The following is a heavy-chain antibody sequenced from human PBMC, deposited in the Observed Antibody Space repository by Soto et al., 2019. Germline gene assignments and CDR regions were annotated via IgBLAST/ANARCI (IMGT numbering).Heavy chain of an antibody. V-gene: IGHV3-48*02. J-gene: IGHJ6*02. Sequence: EVQLVESGGGLVQPGGSLRLSCAASGFTFSSYSMNWVRQAPGKGLEWVSYISSSSSTIYYADSVKGRFTISRDNAKNSLYLQMNSLRDEDTAVYYCARDVRRQWLGLKNYYYYGMDVWGQGTTVTVSS. CDR3: ARDVRRQWLGLKNYYYYGMDV. CDR2: ISSSSSTI. CDR1: GFTFSSYS. D-gene: IGHD6-19*01.